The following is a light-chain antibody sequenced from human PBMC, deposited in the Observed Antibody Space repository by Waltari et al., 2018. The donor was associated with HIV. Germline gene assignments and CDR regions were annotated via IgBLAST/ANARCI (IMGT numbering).Light chain of an antibody. Sequence: SYELTQPPSVSVSPGQTASLTRPGDTSGANSACWYQQKPGQSPVLVIYQDSKRPSGIPERFSGSNSGNTATLTISGTQAMDEADYYCQAWDSSTVVFGGGTKLTVL. CDR1: TSGANS. V-gene: IGLV3-1*01. CDR2: QDS. CDR3: QAWDSSTVV. J-gene: IGLJ2*01.